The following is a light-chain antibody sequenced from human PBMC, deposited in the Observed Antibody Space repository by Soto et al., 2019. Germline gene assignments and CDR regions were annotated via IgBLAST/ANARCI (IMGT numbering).Light chain of an antibody. CDR2: EDS. V-gene: IGLV2-23*01. Sequence: QSVLTQPASVSGSPGQSITISCTGTSSDIGGYHLVSWYQQHPGKAPKLIIYEDSYRPSGVSFRFSGSKSGNTASLTISGLQAEDEADYYCCSFAGLTTFILFGGGTKVTVL. CDR1: SSDIGGYHL. J-gene: IGLJ2*01. CDR3: CSFAGLTTFIL.